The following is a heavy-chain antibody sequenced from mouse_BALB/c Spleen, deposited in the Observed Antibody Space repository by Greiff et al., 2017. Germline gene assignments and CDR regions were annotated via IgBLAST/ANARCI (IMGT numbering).Heavy chain of an antibody. J-gene: IGHJ4*01. Sequence: QVQLKQSGAELVKPGASVKLSCKTSGYTFTSYWIQWVKQRPGQGLGWIGEIFPGTGTTYYNEKFKGKATLTIDTSSSTAYMQLSSLTSEDSAVYFCASQETSYSPMDYWGQGTSVTVSS. V-gene: IGHV1S132*01. CDR1: GYTFTSYW. CDR3: ASQETSYSPMDY. CDR2: IFPGTGTT. D-gene: IGHD2-10*01.